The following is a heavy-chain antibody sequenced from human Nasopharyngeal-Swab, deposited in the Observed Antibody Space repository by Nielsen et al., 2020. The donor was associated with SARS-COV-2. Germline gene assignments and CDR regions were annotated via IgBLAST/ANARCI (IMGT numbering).Heavy chain of an antibody. Sequence: GGSLRLSRAASGFTFSDYYMSWIRQAPGKGLEWVSYISSSSSYTNYADSVKGRFTISRDNAKNSLYLQMNSLRAEDTAVYYCARGLGRGLLWFGELLKWGQGTLVTVSS. D-gene: IGHD3-10*01. CDR2: ISSSSSYT. CDR3: ARGLGRGLLWFGELLK. CDR1: GFTFSDYY. V-gene: IGHV3-11*05. J-gene: IGHJ4*02.